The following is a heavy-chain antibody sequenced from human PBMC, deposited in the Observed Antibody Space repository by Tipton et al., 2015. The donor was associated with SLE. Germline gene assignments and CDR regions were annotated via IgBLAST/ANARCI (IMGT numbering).Heavy chain of an antibody. J-gene: IGHJ6*03. CDR2: IYPDDSDT. V-gene: IGHV5-51*03. D-gene: IGHD1-26*01. Sequence: QLVQSGAEVKKPGESLKISCKGSGYSFTNYWIAWVRQMPGKGLEWMGIIYPDDSDTGYSPSFQGQVTISADKSINTAYLQWRSLRASDTAMYYCARPIYSDSYFYYMDVWGRGTPVTVSS. CDR1: GYSFTNYW. CDR3: ARPIYSDSYFYYMDV.